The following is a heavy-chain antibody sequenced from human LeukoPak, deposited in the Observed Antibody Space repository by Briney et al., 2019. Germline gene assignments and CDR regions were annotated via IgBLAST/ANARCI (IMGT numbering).Heavy chain of an antibody. Sequence: PSETLSLTCAVYGGSFSGYYWSWIRQPPGKGLEWIGEINHSGSTNYNPSLKSRVTISVDTSKKRFSLKLSSVTAADTAVYYCARVHYYGSGNIDYWGQGTLVTVSS. V-gene: IGHV4-34*01. CDR3: ARVHYYGSGNIDY. CDR1: GGSFSGYY. J-gene: IGHJ4*02. CDR2: INHSGST. D-gene: IGHD3-10*01.